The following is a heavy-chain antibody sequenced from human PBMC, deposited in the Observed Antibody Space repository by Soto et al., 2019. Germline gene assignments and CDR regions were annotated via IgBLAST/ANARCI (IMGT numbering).Heavy chain of an antibody. CDR2: IWYDGSDK. D-gene: IGHD4-17*01. CDR3: ARDSGGDYHNYYMDV. V-gene: IGHV3-33*01. CDR1: GFTFSNYA. Sequence: QMQLVESGGGVVQPGTSLRLSCAASGFTFSNYAMHWVRQAPGKGLEWVTIIWYDGSDKNYGDSVKGRFTISRDNSKNTLYLQMHSLRVEDTAVYYCARDSGGDYHNYYMDVWGKGTTVTVSS. J-gene: IGHJ6*03.